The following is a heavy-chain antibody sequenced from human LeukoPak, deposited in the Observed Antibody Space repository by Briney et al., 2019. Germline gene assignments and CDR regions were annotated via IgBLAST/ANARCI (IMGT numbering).Heavy chain of an antibody. CDR3: ARDRHHRFGELFP. Sequence: PGGSLRLSCAASGFNFFTYGMHWVRQAPGKGLEWVAVIWYDGSNKYYADSVQGRFTISRDNSKSTLSLQMNSLRAEDTAVYYCARDRHHRFGELFPWGQGTLVTVSS. D-gene: IGHD3-10*01. J-gene: IGHJ4*02. CDR1: GFNFFTYG. V-gene: IGHV3-33*01. CDR2: IWYDGSNK.